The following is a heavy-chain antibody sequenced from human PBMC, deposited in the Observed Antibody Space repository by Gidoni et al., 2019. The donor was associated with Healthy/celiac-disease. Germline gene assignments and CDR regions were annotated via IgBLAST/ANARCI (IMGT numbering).Heavy chain of an antibody. Sequence: EVQLVQSGAEVKKPGASLKISCKGSGYSFTSYGSGWVRQMHGKGLEWMGIIYPGDSDTRYSQSFQGQVTISADKSISTAYLQWSSLKASDTAMYYCARPIRGDGEGAFDIWGQGTMVTVSS. CDR3: ARPIRGDGEGAFDI. CDR2: IYPGDSDT. J-gene: IGHJ3*02. D-gene: IGHD4-17*01. V-gene: IGHV5-51*01. CDR1: GYSFTSYG.